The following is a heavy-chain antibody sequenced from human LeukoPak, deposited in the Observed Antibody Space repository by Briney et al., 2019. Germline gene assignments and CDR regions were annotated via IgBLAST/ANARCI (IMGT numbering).Heavy chain of an antibody. CDR1: GYTFTGYY. CDR3: AREGPYYDIPTVLVSPQFDY. CDR2: INPNSGGT. D-gene: IGHD3-9*01. V-gene: IGHV1-2*02. Sequence: ASVKVSCTASGYTFTGYYMHWVRQAPGQGLEWMGWINPNSGGTNYAQKFQGRVTMTRDTSISTAYTELSRLRSDDTAVYYCAREGPYYDIPTVLVSPQFDYWGQGTLVTVSS. J-gene: IGHJ4*02.